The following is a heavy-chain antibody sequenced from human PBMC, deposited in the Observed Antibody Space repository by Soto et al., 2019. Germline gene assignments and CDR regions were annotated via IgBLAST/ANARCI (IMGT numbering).Heavy chain of an antibody. D-gene: IGHD2-2*01. V-gene: IGHV3-30*03. J-gene: IGHJ6*02. Sequence: GGSLRLSCAASGFTFSSYGMHWVRQAPGKGLEWVAVISYDGSNKYYADSVKGRFTISRDNSKNTLYLQMNSLRAEDTAVYYCARETHCSSTSCYPGVWGQGT. CDR1: GFTFSSYG. CDR3: ARETHCSSTSCYPGV. CDR2: ISYDGSNK.